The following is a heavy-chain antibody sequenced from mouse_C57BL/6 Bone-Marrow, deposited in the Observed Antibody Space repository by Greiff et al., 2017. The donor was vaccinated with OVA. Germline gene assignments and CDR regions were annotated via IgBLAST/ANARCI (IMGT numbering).Heavy chain of an antibody. V-gene: IGHV7-3*01. J-gene: IGHJ4*01. CDR2: IRNKANGYTT. Sequence: EVKLQESGGGLVQPGGSLSLSCAASGFTFTDYHMSWVRQPPGKALEWLGFIRNKANGYTTEYSASVKGRFTISRDNSQSILYLQMNALRAEDSATYYCASLRYYAMDYWGQGTSVTVSS. CDR3: ASLRYYAMDY. CDR1: GFTFTDYH.